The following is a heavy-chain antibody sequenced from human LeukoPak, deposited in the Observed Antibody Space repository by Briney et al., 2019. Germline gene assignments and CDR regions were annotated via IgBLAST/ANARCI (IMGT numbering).Heavy chain of an antibody. CDR1: GFTFSTYS. CDR2: ISSSNNTI. Sequence: GGSLRLSCAASGFTFSTYSMNWVRQAPGKGLEWVSYISSSNNTIYYADSVKGRFTISRDNAKNSLYLQMNSLRAEDTAVYYCARALSPVYWGQGTLVTVSS. V-gene: IGHV3-48*01. CDR3: ARALSPVY. D-gene: IGHD2-15*01. J-gene: IGHJ4*02.